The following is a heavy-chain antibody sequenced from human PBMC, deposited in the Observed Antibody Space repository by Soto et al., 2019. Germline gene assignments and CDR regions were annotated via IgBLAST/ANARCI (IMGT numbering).Heavy chain of an antibody. CDR3: ARVALNYYDSSGYYYSFGY. D-gene: IGHD3-22*01. J-gene: IGHJ4*02. CDR2: IYYSGST. CDR1: SFSISSGYY. Sequence: SETLSLTCAVSSFSISSGYYWGWVRQPPGKGLEWIGSIYYSGSTNYNPSLKSRVTISVDTSKNQFSLKLSSVTAADTAVYYCARVALNYYDSSGYYYSFGYWGQGTLVTVSS. V-gene: IGHV4-38-2*01.